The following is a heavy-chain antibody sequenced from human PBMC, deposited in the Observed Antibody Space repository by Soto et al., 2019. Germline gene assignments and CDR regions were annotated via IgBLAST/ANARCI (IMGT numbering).Heavy chain of an antibody. CDR3: AKALSLWFGEHWYFDL. CDR1: GFTFSSYS. CDR2: ISSSSSTI. D-gene: IGHD3-10*01. J-gene: IGHJ2*01. Sequence: PGGSLRLSCAASGFTFSSYSMNWVRQAPGKGLEWVSYISSSSSTIYYADSVKGRFTISRDNAKNSLYLQMNSLRAEDTAVYYCAKALSLWFGEHWYFDLWGRGTLVTVSS. V-gene: IGHV3-48*01.